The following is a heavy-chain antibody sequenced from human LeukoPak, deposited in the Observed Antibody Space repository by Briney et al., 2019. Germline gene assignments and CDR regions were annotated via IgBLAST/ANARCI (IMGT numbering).Heavy chain of an antibody. D-gene: IGHD2-15*01. J-gene: IGHJ6*03. Sequence: SETLSLTCTVSGGSISSSSYYWGWIRQPPGKGLEWIGSIYYSGSTYYNPSLKSRVTISVDTSKNQFSLRLSSVTAADTAVYYCARHAGALYLPTATYYYYYMDVWGKGTTVTVSS. CDR2: IYYSGST. CDR1: GGSISSSSYY. V-gene: IGHV4-39*01. CDR3: ARHAGALYLPTATYYYYYMDV.